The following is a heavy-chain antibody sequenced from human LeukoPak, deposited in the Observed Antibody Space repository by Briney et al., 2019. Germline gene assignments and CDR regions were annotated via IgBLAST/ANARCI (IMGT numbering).Heavy chain of an antibody. J-gene: IGHJ4*02. CDR1: GFTLSTYG. Sequence: GGSLRLSCAASGFTLSTYGIHWVRQAPGKGLEWVAVISYDGTDNFYTDPVKGRFTISRDNSKNTLYLQMNSLRAEETAVYYCARDISSGGHDYWGQGTLVTVSS. V-gene: IGHV3-30-3*01. D-gene: IGHD2-15*01. CDR3: ARDISSGGHDY. CDR2: ISYDGTDN.